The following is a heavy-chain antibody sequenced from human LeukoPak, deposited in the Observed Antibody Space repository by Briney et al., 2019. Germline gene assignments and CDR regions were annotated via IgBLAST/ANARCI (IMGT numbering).Heavy chain of an antibody. D-gene: IGHD3-10*01. J-gene: IGHJ6*03. CDR2: MIPIFGTA. CDR3: ARATKGFGELYYYYYYMDV. CDR1: GGTFSSYA. Sequence: GSSVKVSCKASGGTFSSYAISWVRQAPGQGLEWMGGMIPIFGTANYAQKLQGRVTMTTDTSTSTAYMELRSLRSDDTAVYYCARATKGFGELYYYYYYMDVWGKGTTVTISS. V-gene: IGHV1-69*05.